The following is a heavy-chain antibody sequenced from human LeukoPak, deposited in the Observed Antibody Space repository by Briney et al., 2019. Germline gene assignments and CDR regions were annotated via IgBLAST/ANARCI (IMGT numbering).Heavy chain of an antibody. D-gene: IGHD6-13*01. CDR3: ASGRQLGY. J-gene: IGHJ4*02. CDR1: GFTFSNYW. CDR2: IKQDGSEK. V-gene: IGHV3-7*01. Sequence: GGSLRLSSAASGFTFSNYWMSWVRQAPGKGLEWVANIKQDGSEKYYVDSVKGRLTISRDNDKNSLYLQMNSLRAEDAAVYYCASGRQLGYWGQGTLVTVSS.